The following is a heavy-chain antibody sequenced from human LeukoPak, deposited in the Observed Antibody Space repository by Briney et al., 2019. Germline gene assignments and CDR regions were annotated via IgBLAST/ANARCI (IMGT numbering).Heavy chain of an antibody. CDR2: IYHSGST. V-gene: IGHV4-38-2*02. D-gene: IGHD3-22*01. CDR1: GYSISSGYY. Sequence: KPSETLSLTCTVSGYSISSGYYWGWIRQPPGKGLEWIGSIYHSGSTYYNPSLKSRVTISVDTSKNQFSLKLSSVTAADTAVYYCARNTMIVVRPEYFQHWGQGTLVTVSS. J-gene: IGHJ1*01. CDR3: ARNTMIVVRPEYFQH.